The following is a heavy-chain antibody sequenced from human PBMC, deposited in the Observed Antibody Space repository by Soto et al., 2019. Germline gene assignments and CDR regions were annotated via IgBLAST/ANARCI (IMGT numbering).Heavy chain of an antibody. D-gene: IGHD2-15*01. CDR2: IYYSGST. J-gene: IGHJ6*02. V-gene: IGHV4-30-4*01. CDR1: GGSISSGDYY. Sequence: PSETLALTCTVSGGSISSGDYYWSWIRQPPGKGLEWIGYIYYSGSTYYNPSLKSRVTISVDTSKNQFSLKLSSVTAADTAVYYCARDGCGGSCYYYGMDVWGQATTVTVSS. CDR3: ARDGCGGSCYYYGMDV.